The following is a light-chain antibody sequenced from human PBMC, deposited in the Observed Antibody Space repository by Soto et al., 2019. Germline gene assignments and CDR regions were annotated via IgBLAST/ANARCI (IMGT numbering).Light chain of an antibody. J-gene: IGLJ1*01. CDR3: QSYDSSLSGYV. Sequence: QSVLTQPPSVSGAPGQMVTIYCTGSSSNIGAGYDVHWYQQLPGTAPKLLIYGNSNRPSGVPDRFSGSKSGTSASLAITGLQAEDEADYYCQSYDSSLSGYVFGTGTKVT. V-gene: IGLV1-40*01. CDR1: SSNIGAGYD. CDR2: GNS.